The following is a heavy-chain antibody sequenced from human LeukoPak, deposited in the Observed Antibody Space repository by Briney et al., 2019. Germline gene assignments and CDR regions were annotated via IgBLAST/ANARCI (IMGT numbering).Heavy chain of an antibody. CDR1: GFTVSSNY. Sequence: GGSLRLSCAASGFTVSSNYMSWVRQAPGKGLEWVSVIYSGGSTYYADSVKGRFTISRDNSKNTLYLQMNSLRAEDTAVYYCARLKSQAANGAFDIWGQGAMVTVSS. V-gene: IGHV3-53*01. CDR2: IYSGGST. J-gene: IGHJ3*02. D-gene: IGHD6-13*01. CDR3: ARLKSQAANGAFDI.